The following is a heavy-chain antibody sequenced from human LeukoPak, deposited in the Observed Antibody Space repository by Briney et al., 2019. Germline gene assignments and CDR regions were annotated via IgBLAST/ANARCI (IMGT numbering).Heavy chain of an antibody. Sequence: GASVKVSCKSCGYTFTGYYMLWVRQPPAQGLEGMGWINPNRGGINYAQKFQGRVNMTRDTSISTAYMELSRLRSDDPAVYYCARDPFGVVIIDYWGQGTLVTVSS. CDR1: GYTFTGYY. CDR2: INPNRGGI. D-gene: IGHD3-3*01. V-gene: IGHV1-2*02. J-gene: IGHJ4*02. CDR3: ARDPFGVVIIDY.